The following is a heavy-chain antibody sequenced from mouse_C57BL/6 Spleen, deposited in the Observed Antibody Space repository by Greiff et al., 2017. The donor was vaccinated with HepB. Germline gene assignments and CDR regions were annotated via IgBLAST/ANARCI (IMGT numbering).Heavy chain of an antibody. CDR2: IYPGDGDT. V-gene: IGHV1-82*01. Sequence: QVQLKESGPELVKPGASVKISCKASGYAFSSSWMNWVKQRPGKGLEWIGRIYPGDGDTNYNGKFKGKATLTADKSSSTAYMQLSSLTSEDSAVYFCATTVVATEYFDYWGQGTTLTVSS. D-gene: IGHD1-1*01. J-gene: IGHJ2*01. CDR3: ATTVVATEYFDY. CDR1: GYAFSSSW.